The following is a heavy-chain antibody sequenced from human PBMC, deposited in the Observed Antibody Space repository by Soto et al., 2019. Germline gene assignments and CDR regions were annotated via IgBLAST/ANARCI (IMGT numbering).Heavy chain of an antibody. J-gene: IGHJ4*02. D-gene: IGHD3-16*01. CDR2: IYYSGST. CDR1: GGSISSSSYY. CDR3: ARDWSRPDDLFLGLGDEGRY. Sequence: SETLSLTCTVSGGSISSSSYYWGWIRQPPGKGLEWIGSIYYSGSTYYNPSLKSRVTISVDTSKNQFSLKLSSVTAADTAVYYCARDWSRPDDLFLGLGDEGRYWGQGTLVTVSS. V-gene: IGHV4-39*07.